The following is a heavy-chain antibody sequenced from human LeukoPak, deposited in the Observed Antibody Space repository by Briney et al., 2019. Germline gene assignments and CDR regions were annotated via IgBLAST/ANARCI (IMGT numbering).Heavy chain of an antibody. V-gene: IGHV3-7*01. Sequence: PGGSLRLSCAASGFTLRSYWMTWVRQAPGKGLEWVASINQDGSEKNYVDSVKGRFTISRDNAENSPYLQMNSLRDEDAAVYYCARTRLSCDCWGQGTLVTVSS. CDR3: ARTRLSCDC. J-gene: IGHJ4*02. CDR1: GFTLRSYW. CDR2: INQDGSEK.